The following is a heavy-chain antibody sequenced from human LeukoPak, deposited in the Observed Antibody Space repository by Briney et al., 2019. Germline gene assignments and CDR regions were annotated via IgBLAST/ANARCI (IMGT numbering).Heavy chain of an antibody. J-gene: IGHJ5*02. CDR2: INPSVGMA. V-gene: IGHV1-46*01. D-gene: IGHD3-3*01. CDR1: GYTFTSYY. Sequence: ASVKVSCKASGYTFTSYYMHWVRQAPGQGLEWMGIINPSVGMASYAQKFQGRVTITRDTSTSTVYMELSSLRSEDTAVYYCARRDYDFWSGYYSPRGFDPCGQETLLTVSS. CDR3: ARRDYDFWSGYYSPRGFDP.